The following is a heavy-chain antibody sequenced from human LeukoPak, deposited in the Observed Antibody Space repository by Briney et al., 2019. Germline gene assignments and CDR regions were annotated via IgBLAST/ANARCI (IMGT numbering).Heavy chain of an antibody. Sequence: SVKVSCKASGGTFSSYAISWVRQAPGQGLEWMGRIIPIFGIANYAQKFQGRVTITADKSTSTAYMELSSLRSEDTAVYYCAREVLGTEQQLVSYYYGMDVWGQGTTVTVSS. V-gene: IGHV1-69*04. D-gene: IGHD6-13*01. J-gene: IGHJ6*02. CDR2: IIPIFGIA. CDR3: AREVLGTEQQLVSYYYGMDV. CDR1: GGTFSSYA.